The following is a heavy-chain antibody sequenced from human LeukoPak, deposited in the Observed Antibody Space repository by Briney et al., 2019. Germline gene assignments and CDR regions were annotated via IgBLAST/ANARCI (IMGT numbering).Heavy chain of an antibody. CDR3: ARAYDSSGYWPEYFHH. J-gene: IGHJ1*01. CDR1: GFAVSNNY. Sequence: SGGSLRLSCAASGFAVSNNYTSWVRQAPGKGLEWVSIIYGGGSTYYADSVNGRFTISRHNSKNTLFLQMNSLRTEDTAVYYCARAYDSSGYWPEYFHHWGQGTLVTVSS. CDR2: IYGGGST. D-gene: IGHD3-22*01. V-gene: IGHV3-53*04.